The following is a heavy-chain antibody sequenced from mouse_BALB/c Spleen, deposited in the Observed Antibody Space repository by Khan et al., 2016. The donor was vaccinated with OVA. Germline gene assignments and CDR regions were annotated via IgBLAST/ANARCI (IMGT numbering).Heavy chain of an antibody. V-gene: IGHV3-2*02. J-gene: IGHJ2*01. D-gene: IGHD1-2*01. CDR2: ISYSGST. CDR3: ARTARIKY. CDR1: GYSITSGYG. Sequence: EVQLQQSGPGLVKPSQSLSLTCTVTGYSITSGYGWNWIRQFPGNKLEWMGYISYSGSTNYNPSLNSRISITRDTSKNQFFLQLNSVTTEDTATYYCARTARIKYWGQGTTLTVSS.